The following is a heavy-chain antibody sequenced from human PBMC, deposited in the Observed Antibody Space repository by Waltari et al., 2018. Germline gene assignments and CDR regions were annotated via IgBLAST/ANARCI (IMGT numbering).Heavy chain of an antibody. Sequence: QVQLQVSGPALVQPSASLSLTCPFSGGSIRSYYWCWIRRPPGKGLEWIGYIYYSGSTNYNPSLKSRVTISVDRSKNQFSLKLSSVTAADTAVYYCARGGVGASWFDYWGQGTLVTVSS. CDR1: GGSIRSYY. CDR3: ARGGVGASWFDY. J-gene: IGHJ4*02. CDR2: IYYSGST. D-gene: IGHD1-26*01. V-gene: IGHV4-59*01.